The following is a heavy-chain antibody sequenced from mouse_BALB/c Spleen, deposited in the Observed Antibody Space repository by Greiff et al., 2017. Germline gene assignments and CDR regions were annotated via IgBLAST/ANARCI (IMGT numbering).Heavy chain of an antibody. CDR2: INPSNGRT. J-gene: IGHJ1*01. CDR1: GYTFTSYW. D-gene: IGHD2-3*01. V-gene: IGHV1S81*02. Sequence: QVQLKQPGAELVKPGASVKLSCKASGYTFTSYWMHWVKQRPGQGLEWIGEINPSNGRTNYNEKFKSKATLTVDKSSSTAYMQLSSLTSEDSAVYYCARRGRDGYFYWYFDVWGAGTTVTVSS. CDR3: ARRGRDGYFYWYFDV.